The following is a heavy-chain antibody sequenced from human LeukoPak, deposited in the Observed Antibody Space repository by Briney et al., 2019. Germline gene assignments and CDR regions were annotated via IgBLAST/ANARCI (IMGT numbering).Heavy chain of an antibody. CDR3: AKKTGDIVVVVAATLDY. J-gene: IGHJ4*02. D-gene: IGHD2-15*01. CDR1: GFTFSSYA. V-gene: IGHV3-23*01. Sequence: PGGSLRLSCAASGFTFSSYAMSWVRQAPGKGLEWVSAISGSGGSTYYADSVKGRFTISRDNSKNTLYLQMNSLRAEDTAVYYCAKKTGDIVVVVAATLDYWGQGTLVTVSS. CDR2: ISGSGGST.